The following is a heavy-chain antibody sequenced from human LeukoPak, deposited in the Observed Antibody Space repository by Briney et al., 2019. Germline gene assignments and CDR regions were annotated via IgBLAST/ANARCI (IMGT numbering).Heavy chain of an antibody. J-gene: IGHJ4*02. Sequence: PGGSLRLSCAASGFTFSDYYMSWIRQAPGKGLEWVSYISSSGSTIYYADSVKGRFTISRDNAKNSLYLQMNSLGAEDTAVYYCARSNVVVAAIPFDYWGQGTLVTVSS. CDR3: ARSNVVVAAIPFDY. D-gene: IGHD2-15*01. CDR1: GFTFSDYY. V-gene: IGHV3-11*01. CDR2: ISSSGSTI.